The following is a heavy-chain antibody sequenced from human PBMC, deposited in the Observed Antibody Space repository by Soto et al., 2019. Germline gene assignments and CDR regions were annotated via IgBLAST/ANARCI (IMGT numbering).Heavy chain of an antibody. CDR2: ISNSSSYT. D-gene: IGHD4-17*01. V-gene: IGHV3-11*06. CDR3: ARGLLNCDYAWYFDL. Sequence: QVQLVESGGGVVTPGGSLSLYCAASGFTFSDYYMSWIRQAPGKGLESVSCISNSSSYTNYADSVKGLFTISGDNAKNSLYLQMNSLRADDTAVYYGARGLLNCDYAWYFDLWGRGTLVTVSS. J-gene: IGHJ2*01. CDR1: GFTFSDYY.